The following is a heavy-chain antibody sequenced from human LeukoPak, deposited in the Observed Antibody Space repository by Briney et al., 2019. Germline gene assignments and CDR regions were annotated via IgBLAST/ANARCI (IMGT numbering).Heavy chain of an antibody. CDR1: GYIFTNYY. CDR2: INPNSGGT. Sequence: ASVKVSCKTSGYIFTNYYMHWVRQAPGQGLEWMGWINPNSGGTDYPQKFQGRVTMTRDTSISTAYMELSRLRSDDTAVYYCARGSPPSMFYFDYWGQGTLVTVSS. CDR3: ARGSPPSMFYFDY. D-gene: IGHD3-10*02. V-gene: IGHV1-2*02. J-gene: IGHJ4*02.